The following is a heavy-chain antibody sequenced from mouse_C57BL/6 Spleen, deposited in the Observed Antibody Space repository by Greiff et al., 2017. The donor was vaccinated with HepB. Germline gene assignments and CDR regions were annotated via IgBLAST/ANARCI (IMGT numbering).Heavy chain of an antibody. V-gene: IGHV1-80*01. CDR2: IYPGDGDT. D-gene: IGHD4-1*01. Sequence: VQLLASGAELVQPGASVKISCKASGYSFSSYWMNWVNQRPGKGLEWIGQIYPGDGDTTYNGTFKGKATLTADKSSSTAYMQLSSLTSEDSAVYFCARSELDCDVWGTGTTVTVSS. CDR1: GYSFSSYW. CDR3: ARSELDCDV. J-gene: IGHJ1*03.